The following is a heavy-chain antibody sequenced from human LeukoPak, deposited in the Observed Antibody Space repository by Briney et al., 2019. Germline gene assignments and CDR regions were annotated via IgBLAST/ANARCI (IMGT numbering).Heavy chain of an antibody. J-gene: IGHJ4*02. CDR2: LSASGGST. Sequence: GGSLRLSCAASGSFSSYVMTWVRQAPGRGLEWVSTLSASGGSTYYADSVKGRFTISRDNSKNTLYLQMSSLRAEDTAVYYCACSCGRSGWYYFDDWGQGTLVTVSS. D-gene: IGHD6-19*01. V-gene: IGHV3-23*01. CDR3: ACSCGRSGWYYFDD. CDR1: GSFSSYV.